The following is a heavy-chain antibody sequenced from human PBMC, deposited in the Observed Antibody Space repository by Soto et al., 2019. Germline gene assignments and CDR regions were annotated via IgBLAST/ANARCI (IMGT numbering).Heavy chain of an antibody. J-gene: IGHJ5*02. CDR1: GGTFSSYA. V-gene: IGHV1-8*02. D-gene: IGHD3-3*01. CDR2: MNPNSGNT. Sequence: GASVKVACKASGGTFSSYAISWVRQATGQGLEWMGWMNPNSGNTGYAQKFQGRVTMTRNTSISTAYMELSSLRSEDTAVYYCARRRRITIFGVVITGSCWFDPWGQGTLVTVS. CDR3: ARRRRITIFGVVITGSCWFDP.